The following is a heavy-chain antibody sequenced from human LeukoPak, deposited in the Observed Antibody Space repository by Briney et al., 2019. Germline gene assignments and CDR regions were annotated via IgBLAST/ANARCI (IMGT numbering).Heavy chain of an antibody. CDR3: AREPTNCSSTSCHGFPFDY. CDR2: INPNSGGT. J-gene: IGHJ4*02. D-gene: IGHD2-2*01. V-gene: IGHV1-2*02. CDR1: GYTFTGYY. Sequence: ASVKVSCKASGYTFTGYYMHWVRQAPGQGLEWMGWINPNSGGTNYAQKFQGRVTMTRDTSTSTAYMELSRLRSDDTAVYYCAREPTNCSSTSCHGFPFDYWGQGTLVTVSS.